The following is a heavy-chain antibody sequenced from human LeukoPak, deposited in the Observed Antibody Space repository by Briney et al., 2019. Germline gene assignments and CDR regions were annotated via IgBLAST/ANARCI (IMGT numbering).Heavy chain of an antibody. CDR2: ISGSGSTI. CDR3: AELGITMIGGV. Sequence: GGSLRLSCAASVFTFSSYAMSWVREAPGKGLEWVSAISGSGSTIYYADSVKGRFTISRDNAKTSLYLQRNSLRAEDTAVYYCAELGITMIGGVWGKGTTVTISS. V-gene: IGHV3-23*01. D-gene: IGHD3-10*02. J-gene: IGHJ6*04. CDR1: VFTFSSYA.